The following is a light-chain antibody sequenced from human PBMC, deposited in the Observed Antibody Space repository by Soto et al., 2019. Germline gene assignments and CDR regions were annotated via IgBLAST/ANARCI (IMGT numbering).Light chain of an antibody. J-gene: IGKJ1*01. Sequence: EIVLTQSPGTLSLSPGERATLSCGAXQSFTSNYLAWYQQKPGQAPRLLIYGASTRATGIPDRFSGSGSGTEFTLTISSLQSEDFAVYYCQQYNNWPPWTFGQGSKVDIK. V-gene: IGKV3D-15*01. CDR2: GAS. CDR1: QSFTSN. CDR3: QQYNNWPPWT.